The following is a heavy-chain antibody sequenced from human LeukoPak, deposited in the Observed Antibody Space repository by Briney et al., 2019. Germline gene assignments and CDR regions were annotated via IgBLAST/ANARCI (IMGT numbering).Heavy chain of an antibody. CDR1: GGSFSSYY. CDR3: ARHISTTNYYYYGMDV. Sequence: PSETLSLTCAVYGGSFSSYYWGWIRQPPGKGLEWIGSIYYSGSTYYNPSLKSRVTISVDTSKNQFSLKLSSVTAADTAVYYCARHISTTNYYYYGMDVWGQGTTVTVSS. J-gene: IGHJ6*02. D-gene: IGHD3-9*01. V-gene: IGHV4-39*01. CDR2: IYYSGST.